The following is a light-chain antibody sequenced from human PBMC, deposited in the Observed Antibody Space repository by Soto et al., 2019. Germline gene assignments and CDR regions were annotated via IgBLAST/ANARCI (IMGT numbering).Light chain of an antibody. CDR2: GAS. V-gene: IGKV3-20*01. CDR1: QSVFDNH. J-gene: IGKJ1*01. Sequence: IALTQSPGNLSLSPGERATLSCRASQSVFDNHIGWYQQKPGQAPRRLIFGASFRATGIPDRFSGSGSGTDFTLTISRLESEDFAVYYCQLYGILPWTFGHGTKVDIK. CDR3: QLYGILPWT.